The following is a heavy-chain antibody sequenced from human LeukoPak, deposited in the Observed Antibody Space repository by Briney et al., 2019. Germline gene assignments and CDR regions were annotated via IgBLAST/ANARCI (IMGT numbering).Heavy chain of an antibody. CDR1: GFTFSSYG. D-gene: IGHD3-10*01. CDR2: INSDGSST. V-gene: IGHV3-74*01. CDR3: ARVPGYYGSGSFDY. Sequence: TGGSLRLSCAASGFTFSSYGMHWVRQAPGKGLVWVSRINSDGSSTNYADSVKGRFTISRDNANNTLYLQLNSLRAEDTAVYYCARVPGYYGSGSFDYWGQGTLVTVSS. J-gene: IGHJ4*02.